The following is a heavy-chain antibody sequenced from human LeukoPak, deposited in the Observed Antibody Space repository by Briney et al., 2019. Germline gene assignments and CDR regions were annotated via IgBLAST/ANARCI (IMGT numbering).Heavy chain of an antibody. CDR3: AREVYSSGYYPRYFDY. D-gene: IGHD3-22*01. J-gene: IGHJ4*02. V-gene: IGHV3-66*02. CDR1: GFTVSSNY. Sequence: RGSLRLSCAASGFTVSSNYMSWVRQAPGKGLEWVSVIYSGGSTYYADSVKGRFTISRDNSKNTLYLQMNSLRAEDTAVYYCAREVYSSGYYPRYFDYWGQGTLVTVSS. CDR2: IYSGGST.